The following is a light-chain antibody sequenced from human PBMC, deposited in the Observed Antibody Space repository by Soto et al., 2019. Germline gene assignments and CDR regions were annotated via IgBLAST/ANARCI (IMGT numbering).Light chain of an antibody. CDR3: QQYNSYPWT. Sequence: DIQMTQSPSTLSATAGDRVTITCRASQSISSWLAWYQQKPGKAPKLLIYDASNLESGVPSRFSGSGSGTEFTLTISNLQPDDIATYYCQQYNSYPWTLGQGTTVDI. V-gene: IGKV1-5*01. CDR2: DAS. CDR1: QSISSW. J-gene: IGKJ1*01.